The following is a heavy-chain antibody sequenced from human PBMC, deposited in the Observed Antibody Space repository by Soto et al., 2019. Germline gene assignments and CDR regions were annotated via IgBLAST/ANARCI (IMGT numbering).Heavy chain of an antibody. Sequence: QLGGPLRLSCAASGFTFSRYAMSWVRQAPGKGLEWVSAISGSGGSTYYADSVKGRFTISRDNSKNTLYLQMNSLRAEDTAVYYCATARGVATITPYYYYYYGMDVWGQGTTVTVSS. CDR3: ATARGVATITPYYYYYYGMDV. D-gene: IGHD5-12*01. V-gene: IGHV3-23*01. CDR2: ISGSGGST. J-gene: IGHJ6*02. CDR1: GFTFSRYA.